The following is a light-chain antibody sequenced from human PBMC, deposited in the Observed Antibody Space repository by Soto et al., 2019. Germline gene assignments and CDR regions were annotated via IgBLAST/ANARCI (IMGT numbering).Light chain of an antibody. CDR2: GTS. CDR3: LQHRSYPRT. CDR1: QDIRNE. J-gene: IGKJ1*01. V-gene: IGKV1-6*01. Sequence: AIQMTQSPSSLSASVGDRVTITCRASQDIRNELGWYQQRPGKAPKSLIYGTSNLQSRVPSRFRGSGFGTDFTLTISSLQPDDVATYYGLQHRSYPRTFGQGTKVESK.